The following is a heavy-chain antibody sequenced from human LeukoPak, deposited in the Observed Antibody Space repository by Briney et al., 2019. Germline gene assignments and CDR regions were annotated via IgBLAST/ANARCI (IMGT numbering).Heavy chain of an antibody. CDR3: LGYYDSSGYSGRDY. Sequence: GGSLRLSCAASGFTFSSYGMHWVRQAPGKGLEWVAFIRYDGSNKYYADSVKGRFTISRDNSKNTLYLQMNSLRAEDTAVYYCLGYYDSSGYSGRDYWGQGTLVTVSS. D-gene: IGHD3-22*01. V-gene: IGHV3-30*02. CDR1: GFTFSSYG. J-gene: IGHJ4*02. CDR2: IRYDGSNK.